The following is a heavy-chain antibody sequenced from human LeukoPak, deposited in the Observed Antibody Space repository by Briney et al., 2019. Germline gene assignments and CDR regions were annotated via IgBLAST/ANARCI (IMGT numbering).Heavy chain of an antibody. CDR1: GYTFTSYW. CDR3: ARGPYDIHPYYFDY. CDR2: IYPGDSDT. D-gene: IGHD3-9*01. J-gene: IGHJ4*02. Sequence: SGESLKISCKGSGYTFTSYWIGWVRRMPGKGLEWMGIIYPGDSDTRYSPSFQGQVTISADKSISTAYLQWSSLKASDTAMYYCARGPYDIHPYYFDYWGQGTLVTVSS. V-gene: IGHV5-51*01.